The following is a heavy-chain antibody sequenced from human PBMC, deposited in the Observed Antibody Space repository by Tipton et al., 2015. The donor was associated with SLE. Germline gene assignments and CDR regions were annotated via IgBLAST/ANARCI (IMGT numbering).Heavy chain of an antibody. V-gene: IGHV4-39*07. Sequence: TLSLTCTVSGGSISSSSYYWGWIRQPPGKGLEWIGSIYYSGSTYYNPSLKSRVTISVDTSKNQFSLKLSSVTAADTAVYYCARRGGQQLRWYFDLWGRGTLVTVSS. D-gene: IGHD6-13*01. CDR3: ARRGGQQLRWYFDL. CDR2: IYYSGST. CDR1: GGSISSSSYY. J-gene: IGHJ2*01.